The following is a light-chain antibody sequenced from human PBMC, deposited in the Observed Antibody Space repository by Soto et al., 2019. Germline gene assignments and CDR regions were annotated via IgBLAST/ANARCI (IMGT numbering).Light chain of an antibody. CDR1: PDIGSA. CDR2: DAS. V-gene: IGKV1-13*02. CDR3: QQFNGIPRT. Sequence: ILLTQSPSSLSASVGDRVTITCRAGPDIGSALAWYQQRPGKAPKLLLYDASNLEAGVPSRLIGSGSGTDFTLTITSLRPEDFATYDCQQFNGIPRTVGGGTKVQIK. J-gene: IGKJ4*01.